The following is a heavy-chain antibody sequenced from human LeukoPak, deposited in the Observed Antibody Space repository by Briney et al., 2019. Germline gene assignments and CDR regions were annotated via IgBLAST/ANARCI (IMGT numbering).Heavy chain of an antibody. V-gene: IGHV3-23*01. CDR1: GFTFSSYA. Sequence: GGSLRLSCAASGFTFSSYAMSWVRQAPGKGLEWVSAISGSGGSTYYADSVKGRFTISRDNSKNTLYLQMNSLRAEGTAVYYCAKDSEDSSGWYVYFDYWGQGTLVTVSS. D-gene: IGHD6-19*01. CDR3: AKDSEDSSGWYVYFDY. CDR2: ISGSGGST. J-gene: IGHJ4*02.